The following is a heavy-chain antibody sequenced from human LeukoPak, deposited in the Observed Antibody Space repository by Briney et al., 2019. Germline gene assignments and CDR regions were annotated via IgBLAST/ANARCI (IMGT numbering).Heavy chain of an antibody. J-gene: IGHJ6*02. CDR1: GGTFSSYA. V-gene: IGHV1-69*04. CDR3: ARLIVVVPAAMTGGYYYYYYGMDV. Sequence: GASVKVSCKASGGTFSSYAISWVRQAPGQGLKWMGRIIPILGTANYAQKFQGRVTITADKSTSTAYMELRSLRSDDTAVYYCARLIVVVPAAMTGGYYYYYYGMDVWGQGTTVTVSS. D-gene: IGHD2-2*01. CDR2: IIPILGTA.